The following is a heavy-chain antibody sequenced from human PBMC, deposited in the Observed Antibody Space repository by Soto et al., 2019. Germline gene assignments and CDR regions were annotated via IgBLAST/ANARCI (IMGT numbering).Heavy chain of an antibody. Sequence: LSLTCAVYGGSFSGYYWSWIRQPPGKGLEWIGEINHSGSTNYNPSLKSRVTISVDTSKNQFSLKLSSVTAADTAVYYCARGLRDYVWGSYRYDRQNNWFDPWGQGTLVTVSS. D-gene: IGHD3-16*02. V-gene: IGHV4-34*01. CDR2: INHSGST. J-gene: IGHJ5*02. CDR3: ARGLRDYVWGSYRYDRQNNWFDP. CDR1: GGSFSGYY.